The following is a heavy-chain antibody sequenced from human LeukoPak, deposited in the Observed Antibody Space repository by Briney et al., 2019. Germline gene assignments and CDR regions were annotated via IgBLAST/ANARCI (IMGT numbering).Heavy chain of an antibody. CDR1: AFTFSSYG. D-gene: IGHD3-9*01. Sequence: GGSLRLSCAASAFTFSSYGMHWVRQAPGKGLEWVAFIWYDGSNKYYADSVKGRFTISRDNSKNTLYLQMNSLRAEDTAVYYCAKDPRYFDWLSLDYWGQGTLVTVSS. CDR3: AKDPRYFDWLSLDY. V-gene: IGHV3-30*02. J-gene: IGHJ4*02. CDR2: IWYDGSNK.